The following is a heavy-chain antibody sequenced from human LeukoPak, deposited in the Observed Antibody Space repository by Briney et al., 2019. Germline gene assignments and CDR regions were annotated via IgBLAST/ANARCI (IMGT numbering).Heavy chain of an antibody. J-gene: IGHJ4*02. D-gene: IGHD6-13*01. CDR3: ARNTGYSSSWYADN. Sequence: VASVKVSCKASGGTLSSYAISWVRQAPGQGLEWMGGIIPIFGTANYAQKFQGRVTITADESTSTAYMELSRLRSGDTAVYYCARNTGYSSSWYADNWGQGTLVTVSS. V-gene: IGHV1-69*13. CDR2: IIPIFGTA. CDR1: GGTLSSYA.